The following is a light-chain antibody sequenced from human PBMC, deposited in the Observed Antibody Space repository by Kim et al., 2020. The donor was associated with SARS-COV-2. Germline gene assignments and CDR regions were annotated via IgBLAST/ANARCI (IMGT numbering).Light chain of an antibody. V-gene: IGKV3-15*01. CDR2: GAS. J-gene: IGKJ1*01. Sequence: EIVMTQSPATLSVSPGERATLFCRASHSVSSNLAWYQQKPGQAPRLLIYGASTRATGIPARFSGSGTGTDFTLTISGLQSEDFAVYHCQQYDNWWTFGQGTKVDI. CDR3: QQYDNWWT. CDR1: HSVSSN.